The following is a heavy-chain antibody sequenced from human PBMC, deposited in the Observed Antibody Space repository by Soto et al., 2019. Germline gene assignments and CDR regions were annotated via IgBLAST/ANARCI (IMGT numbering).Heavy chain of an antibody. CDR3: ATYSSIIAAAGTSIWSDP. CDR1: GGSISSNY. Sequence: TWDPLCLPCTVSGGSISSNYWSWIRQPPGKALEWFGYIYYSESTNYNTCLKSRVTISVDTSKNQCSLKLSTVTAAATAAYYCATYSSIIAAAGTSIWSDPWGQGTLVTVSS. D-gene: IGHD6-13*01. CDR2: IYYSEST. V-gene: IGHV4-59*01. J-gene: IGHJ5*02.